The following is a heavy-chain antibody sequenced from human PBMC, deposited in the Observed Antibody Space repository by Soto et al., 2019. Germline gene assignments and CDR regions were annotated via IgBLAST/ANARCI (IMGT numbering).Heavy chain of an antibody. Sequence: QVQLVQSGAEVKKPGSSVKVSCKASGGTFNTFGISWLRQAPGQGLEGMGAIGPFSTTPNYALQYGGRLTISADSQLSTAYMELSSLKSDDTAVYYCAKEGYGDHNWFDPWGQGSLVTVSS. D-gene: IGHD4-17*01. CDR3: AKEGYGDHNWFDP. CDR1: GGTFNTFG. CDR2: IGPFSTTP. J-gene: IGHJ5*02. V-gene: IGHV1-69*06.